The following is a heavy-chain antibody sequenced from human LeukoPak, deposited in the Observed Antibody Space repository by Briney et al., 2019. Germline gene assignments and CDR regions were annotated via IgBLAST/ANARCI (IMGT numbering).Heavy chain of an antibody. CDR2: ISAYNGNT. CDR3: ARVPGIVVVPAAILNWFDP. V-gene: IGHV1-18*01. D-gene: IGHD2-2*01. CDR1: GYTFTSYG. J-gene: IGHJ5*02. Sequence: ASVKVSCKASGYTFTSYGISWVRQAPGQGLEWMGWISAYNGNTNYAQKLQGRVTMTTDTSTRTAYMELRSLRSDDTAVYYRARVPGIVVVPAAILNWFDPWGQGTLVTVSS.